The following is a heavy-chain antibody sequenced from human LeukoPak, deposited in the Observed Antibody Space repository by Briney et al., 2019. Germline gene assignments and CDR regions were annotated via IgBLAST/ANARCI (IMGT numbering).Heavy chain of an antibody. CDR1: GGSLSDYT. J-gene: IGHJ6*03. CDR2: IIPMLGPA. CDR3: ARDGLLTRTGMDV. V-gene: IGHV1-69*16. Sequence: SVKVSFKASGGSLSDYTISWVRQAPGQGLEWMGGIIPMLGPAKYAQNFQGRVTITTDDSSSTVYMELSSLRFEDTASYFCARDGLLTRTGMDVWGKGTTVTVSS. D-gene: IGHD3/OR15-3a*01.